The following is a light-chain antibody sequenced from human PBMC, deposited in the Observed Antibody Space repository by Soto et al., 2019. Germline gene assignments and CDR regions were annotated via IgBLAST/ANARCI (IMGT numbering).Light chain of an antibody. CDR1: QTISKW. CDR2: DAS. Sequence: DIQIAQSPSTLSASVGDRVTITCRASQTISKWLVWYQQKPGKAPKDLMFDASILASGVPSRFSGSGYGTEFTLTISSLQPDDFASYYCQQYNGYSTWTFGQGTKVDIK. V-gene: IGKV1-5*01. CDR3: QQYNGYSTWT. J-gene: IGKJ1*01.